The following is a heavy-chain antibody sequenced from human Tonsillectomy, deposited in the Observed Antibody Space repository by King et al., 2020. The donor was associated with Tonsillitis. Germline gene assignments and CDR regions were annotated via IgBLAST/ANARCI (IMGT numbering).Heavy chain of an antibody. D-gene: IGHD3-3*01. Sequence: DVQLVESGGGLVQPGGSLRLSCAASGFTFSTYAMTWVRQAPGKGLEWVSVMSGAGARTYHADSVKGRFTFSRDNSKNTLYLQMNSLRAEDTAVFYCAKCPYDFWSGGLYYAMDVWGQGTTVTVSS. J-gene: IGHJ6*02. CDR3: AKCPYDFWSGGLYYAMDV. CDR2: MSGAGART. V-gene: IGHV3-23*04. CDR1: GFTFSTYA.